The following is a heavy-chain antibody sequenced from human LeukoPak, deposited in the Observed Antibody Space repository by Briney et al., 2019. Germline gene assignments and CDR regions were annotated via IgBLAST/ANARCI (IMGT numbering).Heavy chain of an antibody. J-gene: IGHJ4*02. CDR2: ISGSGGST. D-gene: IGHD2-8*01. CDR1: GFTFSSYA. CDR3: AAKYCANGVCYNY. V-gene: IGHV3-23*01. Sequence: GGSLRLSCAASGFTFSSYAMSWVRQAPGKGLEWVSAISGSGGSTYYADSVKGRFTISRDNSKNTLYLQMNSLRAEDTAVYYCAAKYCANGVCYNYWGQGTLVTVSS.